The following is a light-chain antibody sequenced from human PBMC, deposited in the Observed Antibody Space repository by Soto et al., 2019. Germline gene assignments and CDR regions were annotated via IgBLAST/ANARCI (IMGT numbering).Light chain of an antibody. Sequence: EIVLSQSPATLSVSPGERATLSCRASQNVSSNLAWYQQKPGQAPRLLIHGASARATGIPARFSGSGSGTEFALIISSLQSEDFALYYCQQYNKWPPLPFGGGTRVEIK. J-gene: IGKJ4*01. V-gene: IGKV3-15*01. CDR1: QNVSSN. CDR2: GAS. CDR3: QQYNKWPPLP.